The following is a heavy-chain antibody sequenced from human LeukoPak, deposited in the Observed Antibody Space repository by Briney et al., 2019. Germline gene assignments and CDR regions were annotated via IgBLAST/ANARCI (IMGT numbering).Heavy chain of an antibody. V-gene: IGHV4-4*02. CDR2: VHLDGRT. D-gene: IGHD6-25*01. CDR3: AREGGFYRPLDY. J-gene: IGHJ4*02. Sequence: SETLSLTCGVSGGSVSSINWWTWIRQPPGKGLEWIGEVHLDGRTNFNPSLKSRLTMSVDLSENHVSLKLTSVTAADTAVYYCAREGGFYRPLDYSGQGTLVTVSS. CDR1: GGSVSSINW.